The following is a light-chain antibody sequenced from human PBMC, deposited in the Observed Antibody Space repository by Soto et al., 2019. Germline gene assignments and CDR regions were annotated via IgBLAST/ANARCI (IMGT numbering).Light chain of an antibody. CDR1: QSITNY. CDR3: QQSYSTPYT. J-gene: IGKJ2*01. Sequence: DIQMTQSPSSLSASVGDRVTITCRASQSITNYLNWYQQKPGKAPKLLIYAVYTLQSGVPSRFSGSASGTDFTLTITSLQPDDFATYYCQQSYSTPYTFGQGTKVDIK. V-gene: IGKV1-39*01. CDR2: AVY.